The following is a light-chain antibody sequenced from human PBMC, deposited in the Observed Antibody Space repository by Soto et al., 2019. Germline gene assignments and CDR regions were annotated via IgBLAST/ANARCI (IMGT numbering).Light chain of an antibody. V-gene: IGKV1-12*01. Sequence: DIQMTQSPSSVSASVGDRVTITCRASHDVSSWVAWYQQKAGAAPKLLIYGASTLQSGVPSRLSGSRSGTDFTLTISNLEPEDFATYYWQQAGSFPTFGQGTRLEIK. J-gene: IGKJ5*01. CDR1: HDVSSW. CDR3: QQAGSFPT. CDR2: GAS.